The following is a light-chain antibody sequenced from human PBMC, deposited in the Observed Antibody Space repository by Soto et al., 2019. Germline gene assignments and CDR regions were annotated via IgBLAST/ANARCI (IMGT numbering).Light chain of an antibody. V-gene: IGKV1-39*01. J-gene: IGKJ1*01. CDR2: AAS. CDR1: QSISRY. Sequence: DRVSVTFSASQSISRYLNWYQHKPGKAPNLLIYAASSLQSGVPSRFSGSGSGTDFTLTISGLQPEDFATYYCQQSYSFWTFGQGTKV. CDR3: QQSYSFWT.